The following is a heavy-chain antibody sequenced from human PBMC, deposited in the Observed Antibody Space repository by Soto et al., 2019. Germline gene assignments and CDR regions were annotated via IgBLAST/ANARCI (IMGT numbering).Heavy chain of an antibody. V-gene: IGHV4-39*01. CDR1: GGSISSSTYY. Sequence: PSETLSLTCTVSGGSISSSTYYWGWIRQPPGKGLEWIANIYYSGSTYYSPSLKSRVTISVDTSKNQFSLKLSSVTAADTAVYYCAIDSGGYGFDYWGQGTLVTVSS. CDR3: AIDSGGYGFDY. CDR2: IYYSGST. D-gene: IGHD3-22*01. J-gene: IGHJ4*01.